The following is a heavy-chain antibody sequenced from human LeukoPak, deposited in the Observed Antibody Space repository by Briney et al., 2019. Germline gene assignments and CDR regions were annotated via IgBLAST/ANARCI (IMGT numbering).Heavy chain of an antibody. D-gene: IGHD6-25*01. CDR2: IYTSGST. J-gene: IGHJ6*03. CDR3: ARDRGSSGPYYYYYMDV. V-gene: IGHV4-4*07. Sequence: SETLSLTCTVSGGSISSYYWSWIRQPAGKGLEWIGRIYTSGSTNYNPSLKSRVTMSVDTSKNQFSLKLSSVTAADTAVYYCARDRGSSGPYYYYYMDVWGKGTTVTISS. CDR1: GGSISSYY.